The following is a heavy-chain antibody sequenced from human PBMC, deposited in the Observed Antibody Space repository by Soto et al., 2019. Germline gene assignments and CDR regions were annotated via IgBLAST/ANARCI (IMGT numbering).Heavy chain of an antibody. V-gene: IGHV3-48*03. D-gene: IGHD6-19*01. J-gene: IGHJ4*02. CDR2: ISSGGGTI. Sequence: EVQLVESGGGLVQPGGSLRLSCAASGFTFSGYEMHWVRQAPGKGLEWISYISSGGGTIYYADSVKGRFTISRDNAKNSLFLQMHSLRAEDTAVYYCARAAYSSAWFSDSWGQGTQVTVSS. CDR1: GFTFSGYE. CDR3: ARAAYSSAWFSDS.